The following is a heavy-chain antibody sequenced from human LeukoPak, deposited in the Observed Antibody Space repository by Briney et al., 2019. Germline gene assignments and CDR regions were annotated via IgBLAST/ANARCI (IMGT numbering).Heavy chain of an antibody. Sequence: GGSLRLSCAASGFSFSSYAIHWVRQAPGKGLEWVAVISYDGSNIYYADSVRGRFTISRDNSKNTVYPQINSLRTEDTAVYSCARGVFGMVPYNWFDPWGQGTLVTVSS. CDR3: ARGVFGMVPYNWFDP. CDR2: ISYDGSNI. CDR1: GFSFSSYA. J-gene: IGHJ5*02. V-gene: IGHV3-30-3*01. D-gene: IGHD2-2*01.